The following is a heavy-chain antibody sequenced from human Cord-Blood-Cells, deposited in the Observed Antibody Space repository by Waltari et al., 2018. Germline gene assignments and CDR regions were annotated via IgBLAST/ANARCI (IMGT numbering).Heavy chain of an antibody. CDR1: GGSVRGYY. D-gene: IGHD3-3*01. CDR3: ARGLIDFWSGYYDY. J-gene: IGHJ4*02. V-gene: IGHV4-34*01. CDR2: INHSGST. Sequence: QVQLQQWGAGMLKPSETLSPTCAVYGGSVRGYYWSWLRQPPGKGLEWIGEINHSGSTNYNPSLKSRVTISVDTSKNQFSLKLSSVTAADTAVYYCARGLIDFWSGYYDYWGQGTLVTVSS.